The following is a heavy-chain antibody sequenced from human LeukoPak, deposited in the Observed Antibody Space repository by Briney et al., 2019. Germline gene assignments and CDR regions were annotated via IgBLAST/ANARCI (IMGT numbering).Heavy chain of an antibody. CDR1: GFTFSSYG. D-gene: IGHD6-19*01. J-gene: IGHJ4*02. CDR3: AKVGGGVAGHFDY. V-gene: IGHV3-30*18. Sequence: GGSLRLSCAASGFTFSSYGMHWVRQAPSKGLEWVAVISYDGSNKYYADSVKGRFTISRDNSKNTLYLQMNSLRAEDTAVYYCAKVGGGVAGHFDYWGQGTLVTVSS. CDR2: ISYDGSNK.